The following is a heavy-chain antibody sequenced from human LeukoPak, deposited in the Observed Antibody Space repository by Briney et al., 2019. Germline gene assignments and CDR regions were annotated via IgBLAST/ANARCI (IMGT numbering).Heavy chain of an antibody. CDR3: ARGPAVTRTNWFDP. CDR1: GYTFTSYA. Sequence: GASVKVSCKASGYTFTSYAMHWVRQAPGQRLEWMGWINAGNGNTKYSQEFQGRVTITRDTSASTAYMELSSLRSEDMAVYYCARGPAVTRTNWFDPWGQGTLVTVSS. V-gene: IGHV1-3*03. D-gene: IGHD4-17*01. J-gene: IGHJ5*02. CDR2: INAGNGNT.